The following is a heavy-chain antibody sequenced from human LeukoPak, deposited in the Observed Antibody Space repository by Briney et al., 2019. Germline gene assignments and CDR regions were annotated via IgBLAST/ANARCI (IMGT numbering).Heavy chain of an antibody. Sequence: GGSLRLSYAASGFTFSAYPMTWVRGGPGEGLEWVSSISDSSDKTFYRDSVKGRFIISRDNSKNTVYLQMNSLRAEVTAVYFCAKGGRYCSSGMCSIFDSWGQGIQVTVSS. CDR2: ISDSSDKT. J-gene: IGHJ4*02. CDR1: GFTFSAYP. V-gene: IGHV3-23*01. D-gene: IGHD2-2*01. CDR3: AKGGRYCSSGMCSIFDS.